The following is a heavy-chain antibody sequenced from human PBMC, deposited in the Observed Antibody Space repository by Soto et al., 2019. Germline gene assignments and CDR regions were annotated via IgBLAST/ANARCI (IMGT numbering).Heavy chain of an antibody. CDR1: GGSLSGYY. V-gene: IGHV4-34*02. Sequence: QMQLQQWGAGLLKPSETLSLTCAVHGGSLSGYYWSWIRQTPGKGLEWIGEISHRGSTNYNPSLKSRVTISLDTSKNQFSLKLASVTAADTAAYYCARGIRPDSWGQGTQVTVSS. J-gene: IGHJ5*01. CDR3: ARGIRPDS. D-gene: IGHD4-17*01. CDR2: ISHRGST.